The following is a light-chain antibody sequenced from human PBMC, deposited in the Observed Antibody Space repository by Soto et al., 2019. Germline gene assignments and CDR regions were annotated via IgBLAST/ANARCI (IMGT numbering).Light chain of an antibody. CDR2: GAS. CDR3: QQYNNWPLT. J-gene: IGKJ4*01. Sequence: EIVLTQSPGTLSLSPVEIATLYCISSQSVSSDYLAWYQQRPGQGPRLLIYGASTRATGIPARFSGSGSGTEFTLTISSLQSEDFAVYYCQQYNNWPLTFGGGTKVDIK. CDR1: QSVSSDY. V-gene: IGKV3-15*01.